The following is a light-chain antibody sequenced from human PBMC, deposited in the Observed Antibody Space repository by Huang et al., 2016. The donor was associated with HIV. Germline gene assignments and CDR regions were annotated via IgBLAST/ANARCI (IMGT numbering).Light chain of an antibody. CDR3: QGSSRAPPTYA. Sequence: DIQMTQSPSSLSASVGDRVIITCRASQSVSVHLNWYQQKPGKAPKLLIYATSSLQSGVPSRFRGSGSGTDFTLTISSVQPEDFATYYCQGSSRAPPTYAFGQGTILEIK. CDR1: QSVSVH. J-gene: IGKJ2*01. V-gene: IGKV1-39*01. CDR2: ATS.